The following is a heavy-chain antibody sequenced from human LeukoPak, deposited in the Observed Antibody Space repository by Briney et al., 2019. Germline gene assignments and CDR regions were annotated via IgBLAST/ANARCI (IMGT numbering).Heavy chain of an antibody. D-gene: IGHD3-22*01. CDR2: ISGSGGST. J-gene: IGHJ4*02. V-gene: IGHV3-23*01. Sequence: GGSLRLSCAASGFTFSSYAMSWVRQAPGKGLEWVSAISGSGGSTYYADSVKGRFTISRDNSKNTLYLQMNSLRAEDTAVYYCAKGGSLYDSSGYYCDYWGQGTLVTVSS. CDR1: GFTFSSYA. CDR3: AKGGSLYDSSGYYCDY.